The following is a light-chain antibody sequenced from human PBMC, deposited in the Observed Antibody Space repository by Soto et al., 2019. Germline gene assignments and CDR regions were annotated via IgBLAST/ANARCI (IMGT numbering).Light chain of an antibody. CDR3: QQYYSYPQT. V-gene: IGKV1-16*01. Sequence: DIQMTRSPSDLYASVGDRVTIACQASHDIYNYLNWYHHKPGKAPKLLIYAASTLQSGVPSRFSGSGSGTDFTLTISCLQSEDFATYYCQQYYSYPQTFGQGTKVHI. CDR2: AAS. CDR1: HDIYNY. J-gene: IGKJ1*01.